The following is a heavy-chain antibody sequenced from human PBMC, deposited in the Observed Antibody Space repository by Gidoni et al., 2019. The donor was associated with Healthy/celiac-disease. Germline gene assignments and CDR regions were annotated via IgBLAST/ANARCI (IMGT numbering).Heavy chain of an antibody. D-gene: IGHD3-22*01. CDR3: ASEGRGYYYDSSGVGGYYYYGMDV. V-gene: IGHV3-20*04. J-gene: IGHJ6*02. CDR1: GFTFGDYG. Sequence: EVQLVESGGGVVRPGGSLRLSCADPGFTFGDYGMRWVRQVPGKGLEWVSGINWNGGSTGYADSVKGRFTISRDNAKNSLYLQTNSLRAEDTALYYCASEGRGYYYDSSGVGGYYYYGMDVWGQGTTVTVSS. CDR2: INWNGGST.